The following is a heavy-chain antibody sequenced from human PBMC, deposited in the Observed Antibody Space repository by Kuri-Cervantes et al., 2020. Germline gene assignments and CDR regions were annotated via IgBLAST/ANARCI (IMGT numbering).Heavy chain of an antibody. J-gene: IGHJ5*02. Sequence: GSLRLSCTVSGGSISSYYWSWIRQPPGKGLEWIGYIYYSGSTNYNPSLKSQVTISVDTSKNQFSLKLSSVTAADTAVYYCARGARRTSNWFDPWGQGTLVTVSS. CDR1: GGSISSYY. D-gene: IGHD3-16*01. V-gene: IGHV4-59*13. CDR3: ARGARRTSNWFDP. CDR2: IYYSGST.